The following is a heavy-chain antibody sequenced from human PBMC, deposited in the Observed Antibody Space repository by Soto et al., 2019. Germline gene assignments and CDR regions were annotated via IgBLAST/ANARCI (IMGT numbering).Heavy chain of an antibody. J-gene: IGHJ4*02. CDR2: INYSGST. Sequence: TLSLTCTVSDGSISSRSSYWGWIRQPPGKGLEWIGSINYSGSTYYNPSLKSRITITTDTSKNQFSLKLNSVTAADTAVYFCAKTGFWSGYRVADYWGQGTLVTVSS. CDR3: AKTGFWSGYRVADY. CDR1: DGSISSRSSY. V-gene: IGHV4-39*01. D-gene: IGHD3-3*01.